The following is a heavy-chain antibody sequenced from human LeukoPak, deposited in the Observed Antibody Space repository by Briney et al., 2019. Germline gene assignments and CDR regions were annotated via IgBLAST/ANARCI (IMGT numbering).Heavy chain of an antibody. Sequence: GASVKVSCKASGGTFSSYAISWVRQAPGQGLEWMGRIIPILGIANYAQEFQGRVTITADKSTSTAYMELSSLRSEDTAVYYCVRDPTDYDILTGSLWSGPAGENNYGMDVWGQGTTVTVSS. CDR1: GGTFSSYA. V-gene: IGHV1-69*04. D-gene: IGHD3-9*01. CDR3: VRDPTDYDILTGSLWSGPAGENNYGMDV. J-gene: IGHJ6*02. CDR2: IIPILGIA.